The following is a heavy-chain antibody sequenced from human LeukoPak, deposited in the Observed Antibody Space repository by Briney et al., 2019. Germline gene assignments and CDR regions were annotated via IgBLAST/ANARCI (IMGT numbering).Heavy chain of an antibody. CDR3: AKERAAAGTSPYYYYGMDV. CDR2: ISWNSGSI. CDR1: GFTFDDYA. J-gene: IGHJ6*02. V-gene: IGHV3-9*01. Sequence: GGSLRLSCAASGFTFDDYAMHWVRQAPGKGLEWVSGISWNSGSIGYADSVKGRLTISRDNAKNSLYLQMNSLRAEDTALYYCAKERAAAGTSPYYYYGMDVWGQGTTVTVSS. D-gene: IGHD6-13*01.